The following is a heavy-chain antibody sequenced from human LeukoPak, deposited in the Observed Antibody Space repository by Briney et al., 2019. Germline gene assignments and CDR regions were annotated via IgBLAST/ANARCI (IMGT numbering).Heavy chain of an antibody. J-gene: IGHJ6*02. CDR3: ARDYYYYYYGMDV. CDR2: INPDSGAT. V-gene: IGHV1-2*02. CDR1: GYTFTGYH. Sequence: GASVKVSCKASGYTFTGYHIHWVRQAPGEGLEWMGWINPDSGATNYVQKFQGRVTMTRDTSITTAYMELSRLRSDDTAVYYCARDYYYYYYGMDVWGQGTTVTVSS.